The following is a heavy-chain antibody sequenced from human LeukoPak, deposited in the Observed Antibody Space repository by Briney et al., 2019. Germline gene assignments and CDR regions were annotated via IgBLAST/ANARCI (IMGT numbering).Heavy chain of an antibody. Sequence: PGGSLRLSCAASGFTFSSYSMNWVRQAPGKGLEWVSSISSSSSYIYYADSVKGRFTISRDNSKNTLYLQMNSLRAEDTAVYYCARASCSGGSCYWPDLMTTVTEFDYWGQGTLVTVSS. CDR3: ARASCSGGSCYWPDLMTTVTEFDY. V-gene: IGHV3-21*01. D-gene: IGHD2-15*01. CDR2: ISSSSSYI. J-gene: IGHJ4*02. CDR1: GFTFSSYS.